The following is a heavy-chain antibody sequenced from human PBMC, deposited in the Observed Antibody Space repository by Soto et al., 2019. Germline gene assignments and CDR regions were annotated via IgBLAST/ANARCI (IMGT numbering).Heavy chain of an antibody. Sequence: ASVKVSCKASGYTFTSYYMHWVRQAPGQGLEWMGKINPSGGSTSYAQKFQGRVTMTRDTSTSTVYMELSSLRSEDTAVYYCARDPALVMTPDYVWGSLDYWGQGTLVTVSS. V-gene: IGHV1-46*01. CDR1: GYTFTSYY. CDR3: ARDPALVMTPDYVWGSLDY. D-gene: IGHD3-16*01. CDR2: INPSGGST. J-gene: IGHJ4*02.